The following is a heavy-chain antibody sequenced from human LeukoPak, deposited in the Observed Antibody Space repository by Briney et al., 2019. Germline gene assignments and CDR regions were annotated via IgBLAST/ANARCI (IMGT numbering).Heavy chain of an antibody. CDR1: GGSFSGYY. CDR2: INHSGST. V-gene: IGHV4-34*01. J-gene: IGHJ2*01. CDR3: ARRRWLQFPWYFDL. D-gene: IGHD5-24*01. Sequence: PSETLSLTCAVYGGSFSGYYWSWIRQPPGNGLEWIGEINHSGSTNYNPSLKSRVTISVDTSKNQFSLKLSSVTAADTAVYYCARRRWLQFPWYFDLWGRGTLVTVSS.